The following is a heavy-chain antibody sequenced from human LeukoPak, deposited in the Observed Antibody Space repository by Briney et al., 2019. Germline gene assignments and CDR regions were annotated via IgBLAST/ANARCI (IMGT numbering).Heavy chain of an antibody. CDR2: IFNTGST. CDR1: GDSIGRGSYY. J-gene: IGHJ4*02. Sequence: SQTLSPTCAVSGDSIGRGSYYWGWIRQPAGKAPEWIGRIFNTGSTSYNPSLKSRVTISVDTSKNQFSLNLRSVTAADTAVYYCARDICGYNYGCFDSWGQGTLVTVSS. D-gene: IGHD5-18*01. CDR3: ARDICGYNYGCFDS. V-gene: IGHV4-61*02.